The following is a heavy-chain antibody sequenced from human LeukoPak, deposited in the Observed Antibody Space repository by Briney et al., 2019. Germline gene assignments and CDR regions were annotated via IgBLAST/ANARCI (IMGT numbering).Heavy chain of an antibody. J-gene: IGHJ4*02. CDR1: GYTSDALS. D-gene: IGHD3-10*01. CDR2: LDPVDVET. Sequence: DSSKIFCKASGYTSDALSIHCGRQAPGKGREGLGGLDPVDVETIYAQTFQARVTMTEDTSTDTTYLDPRSLRSDDTAVYYCTTSRRFDYGSGTVQYWGQGTLLTVSS. V-gene: IGHV1-24*01. CDR3: TTSRRFDYGSGTVQY.